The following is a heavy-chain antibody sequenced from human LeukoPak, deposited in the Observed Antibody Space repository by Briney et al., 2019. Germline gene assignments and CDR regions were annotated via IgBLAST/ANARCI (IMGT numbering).Heavy chain of an antibody. CDR1: GFTFSSYW. V-gene: IGHV3-7*01. Sequence: PGGSLRLSCAASGFTFSSYWMSWVRQAPGKGLEWAANIKQDGSEKYYVDSVKGRFTISRDNAKNSLYLQMNSLRAEDTAVYYCARVKGRTGRAGFDPWGQGTLVTVSS. CDR2: IKQDGSEK. J-gene: IGHJ5*02. CDR3: ARVKGRTGRAGFDP.